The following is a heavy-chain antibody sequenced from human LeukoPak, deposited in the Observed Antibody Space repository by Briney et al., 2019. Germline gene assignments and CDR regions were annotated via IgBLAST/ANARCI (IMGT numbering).Heavy chain of an antibody. CDR2: IYYSGST. Sequence: SETLSLTCTVSGGSISSGGCYWSWIRQHPGKGLEWIGYIYYSGSTYYNPSLKSRVTISADTSKNQFSLKLSSVTAADTAVYYCARGHYYDSSGYHGALDDWGQGTLVTVSS. V-gene: IGHV4-31*03. D-gene: IGHD3-22*01. CDR1: GGSISSGGCY. CDR3: ARGHYYDSSGYHGALDD. J-gene: IGHJ4*02.